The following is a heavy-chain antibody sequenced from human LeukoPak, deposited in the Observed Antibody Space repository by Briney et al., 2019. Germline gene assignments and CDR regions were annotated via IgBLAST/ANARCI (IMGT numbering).Heavy chain of an antibody. CDR2: VSTSGGDT. CDR1: GFTFSTYA. D-gene: IGHD5-18*01. J-gene: IGHJ4*02. Sequence: QAGGSLRLSCAASGFTFSTYAMSWVRQAPGKGLEWVSSVSTSGGDTYNADSVKGRFTISRDNSKNTLYLQMNSLRAEDTAVYYCGKGRTGYSYGYGIDSWGQGTLVTVSS. V-gene: IGHV3-23*01. CDR3: GKGRTGYSYGYGIDS.